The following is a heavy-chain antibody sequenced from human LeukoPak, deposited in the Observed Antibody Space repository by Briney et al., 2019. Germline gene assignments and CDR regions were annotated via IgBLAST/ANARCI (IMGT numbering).Heavy chain of an antibody. CDR1: GFTFSSYA. CDR2: ISYDGSNK. Sequence: PGGSLRLSCAASGFTFSSYAMHWVRQAPGKGLEWVAVISYDGSNKYYADSVKGRFTISRDNSKNTLYLQMNSLRAEDTAVYYCARGMIAVAAYYFDYWGQGTLVTVSS. J-gene: IGHJ4*02. CDR3: ARGMIAVAAYYFDY. V-gene: IGHV3-30-3*01. D-gene: IGHD3-22*01.